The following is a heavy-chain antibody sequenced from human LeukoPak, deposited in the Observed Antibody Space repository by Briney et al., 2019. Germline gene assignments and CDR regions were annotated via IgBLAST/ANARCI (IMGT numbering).Heavy chain of an antibody. J-gene: IGHJ5*02. CDR3: ARDPSSRQLVQGAPNWFDP. D-gene: IGHD6-13*01. CDR2: ISAYNGNT. Sequence: ASVKVSCKASGYTFTSYGISWVRQAPGQGLEWMGWISAYNGNTNYAQKLQGRVTMTTDTSTSTAYMELRSLRSDDTAMYYCARDPSSRQLVQGAPNWFDPWGQGTLVTVSS. CDR1: GYTFTSYG. V-gene: IGHV1-18*01.